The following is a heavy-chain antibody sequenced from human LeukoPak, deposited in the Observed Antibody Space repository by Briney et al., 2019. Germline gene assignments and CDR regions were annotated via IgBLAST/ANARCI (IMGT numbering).Heavy chain of an antibody. CDR1: GFTFSSYD. CDR2: ISYDGGDQ. J-gene: IGHJ4*02. D-gene: IGHD6-13*01. Sequence: GRSLRLSCAASGFTFSSYDMHWVRQAPGKGLEWVALISYDGGDQFYEDSVKGRFTISRDNSKNTLYLQMNSLRAEDTAVYYCAKGLPHSVRWYYFDYWGQGTLVTVSS. V-gene: IGHV3-30*18. CDR3: AKGLPHSVRWYYFDY.